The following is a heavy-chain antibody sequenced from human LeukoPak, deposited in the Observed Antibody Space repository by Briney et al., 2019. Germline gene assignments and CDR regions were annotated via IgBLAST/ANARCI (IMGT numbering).Heavy chain of an antibody. D-gene: IGHD7-27*01. CDR1: GHTFSSYS. CDR3: AKSVRNWAYLEY. J-gene: IGHJ4*02. V-gene: IGHV3-21*01. Sequence: GGSLRLSCAASGHTFSSYSMNWARQAPGKGLEWVSSISSSSSYIYYADSVKGRFTISRDNAKNSLYLQMNSLRAEDTAVYYCAKSVRNWAYLEYWCQGTLVTVFS. CDR2: ISSSSSYI.